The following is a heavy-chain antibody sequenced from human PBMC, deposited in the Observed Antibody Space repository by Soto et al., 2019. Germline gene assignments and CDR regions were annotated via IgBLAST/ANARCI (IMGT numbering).Heavy chain of an antibody. CDR2: ISSSSSTI. V-gene: IGHV3-48*02. CDR3: ARDRQFVTVAYYFDY. J-gene: IGHJ4*02. CDR1: GFTFSSYS. D-gene: IGHD4-17*01. Sequence: EVQLVESGGGLVQPGGSLRLSCAASGFTFSSYSMNWVRQAPGKGLEWVSYISSSSSTIYYADSVKGRFTISRDNAKNSLYLQMNSLRDEDTAVYYCARDRQFVTVAYYFDYWGQGTLVTVSS.